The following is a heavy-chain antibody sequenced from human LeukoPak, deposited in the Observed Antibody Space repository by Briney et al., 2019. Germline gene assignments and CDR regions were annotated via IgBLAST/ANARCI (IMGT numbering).Heavy chain of an antibody. CDR2: IYYSGST. CDR1: GGSISSYY. D-gene: IGHD3-22*01. Sequence: SETLSLTCTVSGGSISSYYWSWIRQPPGKGLEWIGYIYYSGSTNYNPSLKSRVTISIDTSKSQFSLKLSSVTAADTAVYYCARHVTLRGSYYDSSGYSNSLDAFDIWGQGTMVTVSS. V-gene: IGHV4-59*08. J-gene: IGHJ3*02. CDR3: ARHVTLRGSYYDSSGYSNSLDAFDI.